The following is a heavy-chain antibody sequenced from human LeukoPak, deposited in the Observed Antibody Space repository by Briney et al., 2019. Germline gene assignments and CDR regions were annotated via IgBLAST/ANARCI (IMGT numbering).Heavy chain of an antibody. CDR1: VFTFSSYA. CDR3: ARDVGLYYYDSRGGDY. Sequence: GGSLRLSCAASVFTFSSYAMHWVRQAPGKGLEWVAVISYDGSNKYYADSVKGRFTISRDNSKNTLYLQMNSLRAEDTAVYYCARDVGLYYYDSRGGDYWGQGTLVTVSS. CDR2: ISYDGSNK. J-gene: IGHJ4*02. V-gene: IGHV3-30-3*01. D-gene: IGHD3-22*01.